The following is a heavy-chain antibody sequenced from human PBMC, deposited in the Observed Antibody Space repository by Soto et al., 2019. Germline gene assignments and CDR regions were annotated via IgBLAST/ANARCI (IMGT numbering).Heavy chain of an antibody. J-gene: IGHJ4*02. Sequence: GGSLRLSCAASGFTFSSYAMSWVRQAPGKGLEWVSTISGRGDDTYYTDSVKGRFTISRDNSKNTLYVHMNSLRAEDTAVYYCARAQPTYSSSYFDYWGQGTQVTVSS. CDR2: ISGRGDDT. V-gene: IGHV3-23*01. CDR3: ARAQPTYSSSYFDY. D-gene: IGHD3-22*01. CDR1: GFTFSSYA.